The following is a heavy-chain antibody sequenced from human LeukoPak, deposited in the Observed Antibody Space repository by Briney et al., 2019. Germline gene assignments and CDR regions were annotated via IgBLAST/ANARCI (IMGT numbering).Heavy chain of an antibody. CDR1: GFTFSSYA. D-gene: IGHD2-2*01. CDR3: AREDCSSTSCLTRNWFDP. J-gene: IGHJ5*02. V-gene: IGHV3-33*08. CDR2: IWYDGSDK. Sequence: GGSLRLSCAASGFTFSSYAMSWVRQAPGKGLEWVAVIWYDGSDKYYADSVKGRFTISRDNSKNTLYLQMNSLRAEDTAVYYCAREDCSSTSCLTRNWFDPWGQGTLVTVSS.